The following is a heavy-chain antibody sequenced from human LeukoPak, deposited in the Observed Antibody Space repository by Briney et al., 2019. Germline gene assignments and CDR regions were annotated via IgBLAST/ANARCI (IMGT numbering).Heavy chain of an antibody. J-gene: IGHJ4*02. CDR1: GYTFTSYG. CDR3: ARDRADYYGSSGYSDY. D-gene: IGHD3-22*01. V-gene: IGHV1-18*01. Sequence: GASVKVSCKASGYTFTSYGISWVRQAPGQGLEWMGWISAYNGNTNYAQKLQGRVTMTTDTSTSTAYMELRSLRSDDTAVYYCARDRADYYGSSGYSDYWGQGTLVTVSS. CDR2: ISAYNGNT.